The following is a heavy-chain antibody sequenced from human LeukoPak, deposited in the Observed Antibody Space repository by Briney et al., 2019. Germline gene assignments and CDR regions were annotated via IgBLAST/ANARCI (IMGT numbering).Heavy chain of an antibody. CDR3: AKVPPSITAAGNWLGP. V-gene: IGHV1-2*06. Sequence: GTSVKVSCKASGYTFTGYYIHWVRQAPGQGLEWMGRINPNTGGTDYAQKFQGRVTMTRDTSITTAYMELSRLTSDDTAINYCAKVPPSITAAGNWLGPWGQGALVTVSS. CDR2: INPNTGGT. D-gene: IGHD6-13*01. J-gene: IGHJ5*02. CDR1: GYTFTGYY.